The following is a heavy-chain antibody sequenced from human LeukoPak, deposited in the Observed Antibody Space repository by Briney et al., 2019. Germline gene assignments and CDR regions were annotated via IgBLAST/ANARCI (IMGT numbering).Heavy chain of an antibody. Sequence: SETLSLTCTVSGVSISSSNSYWGWIRQPPGKGLERIGSIYYSGNTYYNASLKSQVSISIDTSKNQFSLRLTSVTAADTAVYYCARAYGYHRWYFQHWGQGTLVTVSS. D-gene: IGHD5-18*01. CDR2: IYYSGNT. J-gene: IGHJ1*01. CDR1: GVSISSSNSY. CDR3: ARAYGYHRWYFQH. V-gene: IGHV4-39*01.